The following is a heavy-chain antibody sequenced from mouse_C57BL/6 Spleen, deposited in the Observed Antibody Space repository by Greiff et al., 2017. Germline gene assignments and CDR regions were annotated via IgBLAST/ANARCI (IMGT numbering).Heavy chain of an antibody. CDR1: GYTFTGYW. J-gene: IGHJ3*01. CDR2: ILPGSGST. CDR3: ARRGDYYGSGAWFAY. Sequence: VHLVESGAELMKPGASVKLSCKATGYTFTGYWIEWVKQRPGHGLEWIGEILPGSGSTNYNEKFKGKATFTADTSSNAAYMQLSSLTTQDSSIYYWARRGDYYGSGAWFAYWGQGTLVTVSA. D-gene: IGHD1-1*01. V-gene: IGHV1-9*01.